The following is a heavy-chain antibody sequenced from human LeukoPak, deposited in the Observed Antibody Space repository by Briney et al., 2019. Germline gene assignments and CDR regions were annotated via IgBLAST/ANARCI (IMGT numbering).Heavy chain of an antibody. CDR1: GFTFSSYA. J-gene: IGHJ5*02. D-gene: IGHD3-10*01. CDR2: ISFDGSDK. CDR3: ARDSYYYASGRKFDP. Sequence: PGGSLRLSCAAFGFTFSSYAMHWVRQAPGKGLEWVSVISFDGSDKYYADSVKGRFTISRDKSKNTLYLQMNSLRPEDTAIYYCARDSYYYASGRKFDPWGQGTLVTVSS. V-gene: IGHV3-30-3*01.